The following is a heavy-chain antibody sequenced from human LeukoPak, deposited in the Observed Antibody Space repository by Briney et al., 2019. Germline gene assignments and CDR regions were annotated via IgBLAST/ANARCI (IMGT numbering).Heavy chain of an antibody. D-gene: IGHD6-13*01. V-gene: IGHV4-34*01. CDR3: ARVRRRVTSSSWSRSEYYFDY. CDR2: INHSGST. CDR1: GGSFSGYY. Sequence: PSETLSLTCAVYGGSFSGYYWSWIRQPPGKGLEWIGEINHSGSTNYNPSLKSRVTISVDTSKNQFSLKLSSVTAADTAVYYCARVRRRVTSSSWSRSEYYFDYWGQGTLVTVSS. J-gene: IGHJ4*02.